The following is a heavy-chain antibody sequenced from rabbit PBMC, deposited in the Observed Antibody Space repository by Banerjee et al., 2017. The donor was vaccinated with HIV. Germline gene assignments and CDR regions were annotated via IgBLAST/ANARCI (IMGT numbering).Heavy chain of an antibody. D-gene: IGHD2-1*01. CDR2: IYAGSSGST. V-gene: IGHV1S45*01. Sequence: QEQLEESGGGLVKPGASLTLTCTASGFSFSSGYDICWVRQAPGKGLEWIACIYAGSSGSTYYANWVNGRFTISSHNAQNTLYLQLSSLTAADTATYFCVRDQAGDADYGPYYLNLWGPGTLVTVS. CDR3: VRDQAGDADYGPYYLNL. J-gene: IGHJ4*01. CDR1: GFSFSSGYD.